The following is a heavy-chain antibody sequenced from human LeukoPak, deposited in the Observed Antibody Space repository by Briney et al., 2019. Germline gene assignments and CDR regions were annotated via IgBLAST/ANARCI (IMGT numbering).Heavy chain of an antibody. CDR3: ARGAHTAMFSYYYMDV. D-gene: IGHD5-18*01. J-gene: IGHJ6*03. CDR1: GYTFTSYG. CDR2: ISAYNGNT. V-gene: IGHV1-18*01. Sequence: ASVKVSCKASGYTFTSYGISWVRQAPGQGLEWMGWISAYNGNTNYAQKLQGRVTMTTDTSTSTAYMELRSLRSDDTAVYYCARGAHTAMFSYYYMDVWGKGTTVTVSS.